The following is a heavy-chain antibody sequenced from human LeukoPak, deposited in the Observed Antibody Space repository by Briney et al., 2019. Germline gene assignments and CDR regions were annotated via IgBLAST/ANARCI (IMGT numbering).Heavy chain of an antibody. CDR3: LSSTVTSVWGCMDV. V-gene: IGHV3-11*06. CDR1: GFSFSDYY. CDR2: ISSSSSYI. Sequence: GGSLRLSCVASGFSFSDYYMSWIRQTPGKGLEWLSSISSSSSYIYYADSVKGRFTISRDNAKNSLYLQMNSLRAEDTAVYYCLSSTVTSVWGCMDVWGQGTTVTVSS. J-gene: IGHJ6*02. D-gene: IGHD4-17*01.